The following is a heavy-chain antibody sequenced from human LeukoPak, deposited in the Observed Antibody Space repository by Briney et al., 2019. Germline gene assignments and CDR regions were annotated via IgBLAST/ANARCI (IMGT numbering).Heavy chain of an antibody. CDR2: ISGSGGST. J-gene: IGHJ4*02. CDR3: AKDRGGYCSGGSCYSNKYFDY. V-gene: IGHV3-23*01. Sequence: GGSLRLSCAASGFTFSSYSINWVRQAPGKGLEWVSAISGSGGSTYYADSVKGRFTISIDNSKNTLYLQMNSLRAEDTAVYYCAKDRGGYCSGGSCYSNKYFDYWGQGTLVTVSS. D-gene: IGHD2-15*01. CDR1: GFTFSSYS.